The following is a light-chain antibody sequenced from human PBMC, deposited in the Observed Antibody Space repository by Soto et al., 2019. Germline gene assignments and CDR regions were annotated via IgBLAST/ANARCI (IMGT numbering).Light chain of an antibody. CDR1: QSVRDTY. CDR2: GAS. CDR3: QQHDNPPRT. Sequence: VVTKSADALSLSKGERATLSCRASQSVRDTYLAWYQQKPGQAPSLLIYGASNRATGVPARFSGSGSGTDFTLTISSLEPEDFAVYYSQQHDNPPRTFGGGTQVDIK. J-gene: IGKJ4*01. V-gene: IGKV3-20*01.